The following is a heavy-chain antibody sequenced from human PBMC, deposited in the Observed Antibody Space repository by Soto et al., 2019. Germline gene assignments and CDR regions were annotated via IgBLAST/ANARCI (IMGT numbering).Heavy chain of an antibody. D-gene: IGHD3-3*01. Sequence: EVQLLESGGGLVQPGGSLRLSCAASGFTFSSYAMSWVRQAPGKGLEWVSAISGSGGSTYYADSVKGRFTISGDNSKNTLYLQMNSLRAEDTAVYYCARAPRRFWSGLIDYWGQGTLVTVSS. CDR3: ARAPRRFWSGLIDY. V-gene: IGHV3-23*01. CDR2: ISGSGGST. J-gene: IGHJ4*02. CDR1: GFTFSSYA.